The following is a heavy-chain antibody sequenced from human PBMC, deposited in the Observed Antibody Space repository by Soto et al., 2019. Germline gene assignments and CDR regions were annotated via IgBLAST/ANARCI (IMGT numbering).Heavy chain of an antibody. CDR1: GFTFSSYA. D-gene: IGHD2-15*01. CDR3: VRAKAGSSYFDY. V-gene: IGHV3-64*02. CDR2: ISSNGGST. J-gene: IGHJ4*02. Sequence: EVQLVESGEGLVQPGGSLRLSCAASGFTFSSYAMHWVRQAPGKGLEYVSAISSNGGSTYYADSVKGRFTISRDNSKNTLYLQMGSLRAEDMAVYYCVRAKAGSSYFDYWGQGTLVTVSS.